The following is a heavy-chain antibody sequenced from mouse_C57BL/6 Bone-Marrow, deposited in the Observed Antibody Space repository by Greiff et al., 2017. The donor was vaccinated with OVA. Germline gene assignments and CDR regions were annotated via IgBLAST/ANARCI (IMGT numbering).Heavy chain of an antibody. CDR2: IGPGSGST. CDR1: GYTFTDYY. CDR3: AIYDGYYLDY. Sequence: VKLQQSGAELVKPGASVKISCKASGYTFTDYYINWVKQRPGQGLEWIGKIGPGSGSTYYNEKFKGKATLTADKSSSTAYMQLSNLTSEDSAVYFCAIYDGYYLDYWGQGTTLTVSS. J-gene: IGHJ2*01. V-gene: IGHV1-77*01. D-gene: IGHD2-3*01.